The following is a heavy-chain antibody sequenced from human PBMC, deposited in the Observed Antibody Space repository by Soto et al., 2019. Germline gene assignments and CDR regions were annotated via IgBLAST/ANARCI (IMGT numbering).Heavy chain of an antibody. CDR1: GFTFSSYA. CDR2: ISYDGSNK. CDR3: ARDWMAAARRGMDV. J-gene: IGHJ6*02. Sequence: GGSLRLSCAASGFTFSSYAMHWVRQAPGKGLEWVAVISYDGSNKYYADSVKGRFTISRDNSKNTLYLQMNSLRAEDTAVYYCARDWMAAARRGMDVWGQGTTVTVSS. D-gene: IGHD6-13*01. V-gene: IGHV3-30-3*01.